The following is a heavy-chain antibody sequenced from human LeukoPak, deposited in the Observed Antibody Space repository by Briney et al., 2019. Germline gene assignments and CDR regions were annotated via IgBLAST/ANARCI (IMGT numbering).Heavy chain of an antibody. CDR1: GGSISSGIFY. Sequence: PSETLSLTCTVSGGSISSGIFYWSWIRPPAGKGLEWVGRIYTSGSTNYNPSLKSRVTISLDTSKNQFSLKLSSESAADTAVYYCSRATIFGVVIIDWGQGTLVTVSS. CDR3: SRATIFGVVIID. V-gene: IGHV4-61*02. J-gene: IGHJ4*02. D-gene: IGHD3-3*01. CDR2: IYTSGST.